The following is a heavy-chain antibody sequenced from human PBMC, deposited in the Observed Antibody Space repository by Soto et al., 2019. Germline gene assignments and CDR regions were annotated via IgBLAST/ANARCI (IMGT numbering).Heavy chain of an antibody. Sequence: QVQLVQSGAEVRQPASSVKVSCKTSRGTFSSYAISWVRQAPGQGLEWMGGIVPIVDTSTYAQKFQGRVTLTADESTSTVYMELSSLRSDDTAVYYCVRVVAIPGYPDNWGQGTLVTVSS. CDR2: IVPIVDTS. J-gene: IGHJ4*02. CDR3: VRVVAIPGYPDN. V-gene: IGHV1-69*12. CDR1: RGTFSSYA. D-gene: IGHD5-12*01.